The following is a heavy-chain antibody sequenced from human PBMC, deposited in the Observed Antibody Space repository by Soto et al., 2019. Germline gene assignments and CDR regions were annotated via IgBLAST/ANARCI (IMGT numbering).Heavy chain of an antibody. J-gene: IGHJ4*02. CDR3: TTPVWSGYYSLY. Sequence: GGSLRLSCAASGFTCSNAWMSWVRQAPGKGLEWVGRIKSKTDGGTTDYAAPVKGRFTISRDDSKNTLYLQMNSLKTEDTAVYYCTTPVWSGYYSLYWGQGTLVTVSS. D-gene: IGHD3-3*01. CDR1: GFTCSNAW. V-gene: IGHV3-15*01. CDR2: IKSKTDGGTT.